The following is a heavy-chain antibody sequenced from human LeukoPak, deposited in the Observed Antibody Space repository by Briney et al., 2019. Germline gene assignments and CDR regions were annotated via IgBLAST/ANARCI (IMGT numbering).Heavy chain of an antibody. CDR1: GYTFTSYA. CDR3: AREAQYYDFWEDAFDI. V-gene: IGHV1-18*01. CDR2: ISAYNGNT. D-gene: IGHD3-3*01. J-gene: IGHJ3*02. Sequence: ASVKVSCKASGYTFTSYAMNWVRQAPGQGLEWMGWISAYNGNTNYAQKLQGRVTMTTDTSTSTAYMELRSLRSDDTAVYYCAREAQYYDFWEDAFDIWGQGTMVTVSS.